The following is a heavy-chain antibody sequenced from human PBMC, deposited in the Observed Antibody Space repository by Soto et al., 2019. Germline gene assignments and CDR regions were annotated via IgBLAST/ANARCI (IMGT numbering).Heavy chain of an antibody. D-gene: IGHD5-12*01. CDR2: ISWDGGKT. Sequence: PGGSLRLSCAASGFTFDDYTMHCVRQAPGKSLEWVSLISWDGGKTYYADSVKGRFTISRDNAKNSLYLQMNSLRAEDTAVYYCAREDGYSGNAYYYYGMDVWGQGTTVTVSS. V-gene: IGHV3-43*01. CDR1: GFTFDDYT. CDR3: AREDGYSGNAYYYYGMDV. J-gene: IGHJ6*02.